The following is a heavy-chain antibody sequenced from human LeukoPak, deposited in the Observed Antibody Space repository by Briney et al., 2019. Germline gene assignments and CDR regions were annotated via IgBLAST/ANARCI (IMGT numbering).Heavy chain of an antibody. CDR3: ARRGFGYYYYYYMDV. D-gene: IGHD3-10*01. CDR2: IYYSGST. J-gene: IGHJ6*03. CDR1: GGSISSSSYY. Sequence: PSETLSLTCTVSGGSISSSSYYWGWIRQPPGKGLEWIGSIYYSGSTYYNPSLKSRVTISVDTSKNQFSLKLSSVTAADTAVYYCARRGFGYYYYYYMDVWGKGTTVTVSS. V-gene: IGHV4-39*01.